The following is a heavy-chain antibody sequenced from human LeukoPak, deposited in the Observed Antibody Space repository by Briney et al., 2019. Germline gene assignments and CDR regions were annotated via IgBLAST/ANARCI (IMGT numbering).Heavy chain of an antibody. CDR2: IRGTSSAM. D-gene: IGHD3-9*01. J-gene: IGHJ4*02. CDR1: GFSFSGYS. CDR3: ARDRDWSFDY. V-gene: IGHV3-48*04. Sequence: GGSLRLSCAASGFSFSGYSMNWVRQAPGKGLEWVAHIRGTSSAMNYAASVRGRFTISRDNAKNALFLEMSSLRAEDTAVYYCARDRDWSFDYWGQGTLSPSPQ.